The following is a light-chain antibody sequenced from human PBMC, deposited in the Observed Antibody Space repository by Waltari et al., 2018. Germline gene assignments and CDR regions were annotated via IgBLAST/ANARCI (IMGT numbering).Light chain of an antibody. Sequence: EIVMTQSPATLSLSPGERATLSCRASQSVGSSLAWYQQKPGQAPRLLIYGASSRATGIPDRFSGSRSGTEFTLTISSLEPEDVAVYYCQKNDNWPHSFGQETKVEIK. CDR1: QSVGSS. CDR3: QKNDNWPHS. CDR2: GAS. J-gene: IGKJ2*03. V-gene: IGKV3D-15*01.